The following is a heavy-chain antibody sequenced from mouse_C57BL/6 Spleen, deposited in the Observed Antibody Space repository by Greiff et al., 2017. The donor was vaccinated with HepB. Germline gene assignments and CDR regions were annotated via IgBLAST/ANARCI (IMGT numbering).Heavy chain of an antibody. CDR1: GFTFSSYA. J-gene: IGHJ2*01. CDR2: ISDGGSYT. V-gene: IGHV5-4*01. CDR3: ARDELGHGYFDC. D-gene: IGHD4-1*01. Sequence: EVMLVESGGGLVKPGGSLKLSCAASGFTFSSYAMSWVRQTPEKRLEWVATISDGGSYTYYPDNVKGRFTISRDNAKNNLYLQMSHLKSEDTAMYYCARDELGHGYFDCWGQGTTLTVSS.